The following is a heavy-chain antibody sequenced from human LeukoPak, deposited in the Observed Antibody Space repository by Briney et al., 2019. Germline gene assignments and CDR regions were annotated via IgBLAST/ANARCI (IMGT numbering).Heavy chain of an antibody. CDR3: AREGYQLLWNWFDP. J-gene: IGHJ5*02. CDR1: GFTFSSYW. V-gene: IGHV3-7*01. D-gene: IGHD2-2*01. Sequence: GGSLRLSCAASGFTFSSYWMSCVRQAPGKGLEWVANIKQDGSEKYYVDSVKGRFTISRDNAKNSLYLQMNSLRAEDTAVYYCAREGYQLLWNWFDPWGQGTLVTVSS. CDR2: IKQDGSEK.